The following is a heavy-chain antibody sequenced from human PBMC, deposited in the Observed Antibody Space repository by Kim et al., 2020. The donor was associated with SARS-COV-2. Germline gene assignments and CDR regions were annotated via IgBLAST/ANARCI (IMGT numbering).Heavy chain of an antibody. D-gene: IGHD3-10*01. CDR1: GGSISSSSYY. Sequence: SETLSLTCTVSGGSISSSSYYWGWIRQPPGKGLEWIGSIYYSGSTYYNPSLKSRVTISVDTSKNQFSLKLSSVTAADTAVYYCASHGGYYGSGRNYFDYWGQGTLVTVSS. J-gene: IGHJ4*02. CDR3: ASHGGYYGSGRNYFDY. V-gene: IGHV4-39*01. CDR2: IYYSGST.